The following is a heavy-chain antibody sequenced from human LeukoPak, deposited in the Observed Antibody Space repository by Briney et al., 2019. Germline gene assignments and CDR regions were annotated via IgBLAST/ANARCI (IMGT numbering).Heavy chain of an antibody. CDR3: ARIMLSWREFDC. Sequence: SETLSLTCTVSGASISSYYWSWIPQPPGKGLEWIGYIYYSGSTNYNPSLKSRVTISVDTSKNQFSLKLSSVTAADTAVYYWARIMLSWREFDCWGQGTLVTVFS. CDR1: GASISSYY. CDR2: IYYSGST. J-gene: IGHJ4*02. D-gene: IGHD1-26*01. V-gene: IGHV4-59*12.